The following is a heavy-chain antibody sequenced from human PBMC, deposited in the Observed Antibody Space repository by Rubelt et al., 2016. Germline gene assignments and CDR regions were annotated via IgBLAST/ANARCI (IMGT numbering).Heavy chain of an antibody. CDR3: ARDTVARRQDVQDY. V-gene: IGHV4-38-2*01. D-gene: IGHD5-12*01. CDR1: GFTFSTYA. CDR2: LYYTGST. J-gene: IGHJ4*02. Sequence: VQLVESGGDLVQPGGSLRLSCAASGFTFSTYAMSWFRQSPGKGLEWIGSLYYTGSTSYNPSLKSRVTRSLHTSNRQFSRYRTSVTAADTAVYSGARDTVARRQDVQDYWGQGTLVTGSS.